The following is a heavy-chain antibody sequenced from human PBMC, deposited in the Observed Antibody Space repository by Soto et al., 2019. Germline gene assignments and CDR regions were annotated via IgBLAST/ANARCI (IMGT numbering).Heavy chain of an antibody. CDR2: INSDGSTT. CDR3: ARDRSYTTDY. CDR1: GFTFSNSW. V-gene: IGHV3-74*01. D-gene: IGHD1-26*01. Sequence: GGSLRLSCAASGFTFSNSWMHWVRQAPGKGLVWVSYINSDGSTTTYANSVKGRFTISRDNAKNTVYLQITSLTAEDTAVYYCARDRSYTTDYWGQGTLVTVSS. J-gene: IGHJ4*02.